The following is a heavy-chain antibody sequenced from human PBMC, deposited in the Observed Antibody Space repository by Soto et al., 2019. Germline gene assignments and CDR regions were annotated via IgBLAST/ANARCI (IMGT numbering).Heavy chain of an antibody. J-gene: IGHJ4*02. D-gene: IGHD6-19*01. V-gene: IGHV1-46*01. CDR2: INPSGGST. CDR1: GYTFTSYY. CDR3: ARGVGPGIAVAGTPPFDE. Sequence: ASVKGSCQASGYTFTSYYMHWVLQAPGQGLEWMGIINPSGGSTSYAQKFQGRVTMTRDTSTSTVYMELSSLRSEDTAVYYCARGVGPGIAVAGTPPFDEWGQGTLVTASS.